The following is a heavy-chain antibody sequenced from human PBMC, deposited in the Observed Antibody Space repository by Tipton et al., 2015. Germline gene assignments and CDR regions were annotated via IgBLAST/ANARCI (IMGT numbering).Heavy chain of an antibody. V-gene: IGHV5-51*01. CDR2: IYPGDSDT. Sequence: VQLVQSGAEVKKPGESLKISCKGSGYSFTTYWIGWVRQMPGKGLEWMGIIYPGDSDTRYSPSFQGQVTISADKSISTAYLQWSSLKASDTAMYFCARGFCANGVCLTLPSSFAHWGRGTLLTPSP. D-gene: IGHD2-8*01. CDR3: ARGFCANGVCLTLPSSFAH. J-gene: IGHJ2*01. CDR1: GYSFTTYW.